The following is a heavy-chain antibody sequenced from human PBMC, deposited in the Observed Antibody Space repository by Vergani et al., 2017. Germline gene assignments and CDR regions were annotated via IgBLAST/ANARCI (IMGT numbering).Heavy chain of an antibody. CDR3: ARAPGGNYYDSSGYYYYYGMDV. J-gene: IGHJ6*02. V-gene: IGHV3-21*01. CDR1: GFTFSDYS. CDR2: ISSSSSYI. D-gene: IGHD3-22*01. Sequence: QLVESGGGLVKPGGSLRLSCAASGFTFSDYSMNWVRQAPGKGLEWVSSISSSSSYIYYADSVKSRFTISRDNAQNSLYLQMNSLRAEDTAVYYCARAPGGNYYDSSGYYYYYGMDVWGQGTTVTVSS.